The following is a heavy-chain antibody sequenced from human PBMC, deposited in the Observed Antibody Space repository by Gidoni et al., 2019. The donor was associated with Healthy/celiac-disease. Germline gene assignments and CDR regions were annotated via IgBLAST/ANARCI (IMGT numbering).Heavy chain of an antibody. D-gene: IGHD3-16*02. CDR1: GGSISSSSYY. V-gene: IGHV4-39*01. CDR2: IYYSGST. Sequence: QLQLQESGPGLVKPSETLSLTCTVSGGSISSSSYYWGWIRPPPGKGLEWIGSIYYSGSTYYHPSLKSRVTISVDTSKNQFSLKLSSVTAADTAVYYCARHGGYYDYVWGSYRYTGFDYWGQGTLVTVSS. CDR3: ARHGGYYDYVWGSYRYTGFDY. J-gene: IGHJ4*02.